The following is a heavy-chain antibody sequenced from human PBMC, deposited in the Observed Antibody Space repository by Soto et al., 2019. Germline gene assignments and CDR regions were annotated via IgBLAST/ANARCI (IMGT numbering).Heavy chain of an antibody. J-gene: IGHJ5*02. Sequence: ASVKVSCKASGYTFTSYAMHWVRQAPGQRLEWMGWINAGHGNTKYSQKFQGRVTITRDTSASTAYMELSSLRSEDTAVYYCARLKGFDYGGSWLAPGGRGTLVTVSS. D-gene: IGHD4-17*01. CDR1: GYTFTSYA. V-gene: IGHV1-3*01. CDR2: INAGHGNT. CDR3: ARLKGFDYGGSWLAP.